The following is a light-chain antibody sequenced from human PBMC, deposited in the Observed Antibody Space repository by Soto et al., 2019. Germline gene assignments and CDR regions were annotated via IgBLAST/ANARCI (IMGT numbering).Light chain of an antibody. CDR1: QSVSSN. CDR3: QQYNNWPLT. V-gene: IGKV3-15*01. CDR2: GAS. J-gene: IGKJ4*01. Sequence: EIVMTQSPATLSVSPGERATLSCRASQSVSSNLAWYQQKLGQAPRLLIYGASTRATGIPARFSGSGSGTEFTLTISSLQSEDFAVYYCQQYNNWPLTFGGGTKVGIK.